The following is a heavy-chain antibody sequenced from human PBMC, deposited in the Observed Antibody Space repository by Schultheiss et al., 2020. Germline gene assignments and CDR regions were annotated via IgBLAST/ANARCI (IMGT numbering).Heavy chain of an antibody. CDR3: ARGLRFLEWLWVLDY. J-gene: IGHJ4*02. D-gene: IGHD3-3*01. Sequence: ASVKVSGKASGYTFTGYYMHWVRQAPGQGLEWMGIINPSGGTKYAQKFQGRVTMTRDTSISTAYMELSRLSSDDTAVYYCARGLRFLEWLWVLDYWGQGTLVTVSS. V-gene: IGHV1-2*02. CDR2: INPSGGT. CDR1: GYTFTGYY.